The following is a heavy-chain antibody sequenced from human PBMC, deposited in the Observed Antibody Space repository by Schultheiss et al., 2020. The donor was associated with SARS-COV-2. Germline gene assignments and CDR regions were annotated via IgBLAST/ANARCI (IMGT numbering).Heavy chain of an antibody. V-gene: IGHV4-59*01. D-gene: IGHD3-16*02. CDR3: ARDAASVIPYWYFDL. CDR1: GGSFSGYY. CDR2: VHYSGTT. J-gene: IGHJ2*01. Sequence: SETLSLTCAVYGGSFSGYYWSWIRQPPGKALEWLGFVHYSGTTKYNPSLKSRVAISMDTSGNQFSLTLTSVTPADTGMYYCARDAASVIPYWYFDLWGRGTLVTVSS.